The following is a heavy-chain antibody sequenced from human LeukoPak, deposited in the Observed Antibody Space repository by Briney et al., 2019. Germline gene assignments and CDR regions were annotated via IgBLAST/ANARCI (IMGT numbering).Heavy chain of an antibody. CDR2: ISGSGVKT. J-gene: IGHJ4*02. D-gene: IGHD3-22*01. CDR1: GFTFSSYA. Sequence: QPGGSLRLSCAASGFTFSSYAMIWVRQAPGKGLQCVSTISGSGVKTYYADSVKGRFTISRDNSKNTLYPQMNSLRDGDTAVYYCAKDLYHYDSTGYAFDYWGQGTLVTVSS. V-gene: IGHV3-23*01. CDR3: AKDLYHYDSTGYAFDY.